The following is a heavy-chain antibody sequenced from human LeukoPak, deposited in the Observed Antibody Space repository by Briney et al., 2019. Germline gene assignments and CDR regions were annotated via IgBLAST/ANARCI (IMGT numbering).Heavy chain of an antibody. CDR2: ISSPGTTL. J-gene: IGHJ5*02. CDR3: AKRAYCSGTTCYGNYFDP. V-gene: IGHV3-11*01. CDR1: GFRFSDYY. Sequence: PGGSLRLSCAASGFRFSDYYMTWIRQAPGKGPEWVAYISSPGTTLYYVDSVKGRFTISRDNAKNTVYLQMSSLRAEDTAVYYCAKRAYCSGTTCYGNYFDPWGQGTLVTVSS. D-gene: IGHD2-2*01.